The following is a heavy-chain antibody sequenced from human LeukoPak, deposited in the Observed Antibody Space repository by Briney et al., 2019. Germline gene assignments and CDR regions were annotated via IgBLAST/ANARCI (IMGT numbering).Heavy chain of an antibody. CDR1: GASMNFYY. V-gene: IGHV4-4*08. CDR2: VYSSGRT. D-gene: IGHD2-21*02. J-gene: IGHJ4*02. CDR3: ARRGDPAPYFDS. Sequence: SETLSLTCNVSGASMNFYYWNWIRQTPGEGLQWIGYVYSSGRTDSNPSLKSRVTISVDTSRSLFSLRLTSVTAADTGVYYCARRGDPAPYFDSWGQGTLVTVSS.